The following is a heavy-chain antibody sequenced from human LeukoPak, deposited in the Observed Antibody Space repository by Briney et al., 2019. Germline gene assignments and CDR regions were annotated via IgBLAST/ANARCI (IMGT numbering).Heavy chain of an antibody. J-gene: IGHJ4*02. CDR1: GGSISSYY. CDR3: ARRGKDLGYCSGGSCYSYDY. CDR2: IYYSGST. V-gene: IGHV4-59*08. Sequence: SETLSLTCTVSGGSISSYYWSWIRQPPGKGLEWIGYIYYSGSTNYNPSLKSRVTISVDTSKNQFSLKLSSVTAADTAVYYCARRGKDLGYCSGGSCYSYDYWGQGTLVTVSS. D-gene: IGHD2-15*01.